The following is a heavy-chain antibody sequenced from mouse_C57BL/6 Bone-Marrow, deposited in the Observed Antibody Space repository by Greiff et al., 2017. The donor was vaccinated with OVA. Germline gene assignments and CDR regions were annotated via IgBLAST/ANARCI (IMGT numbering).Heavy chain of an antibody. J-gene: IGHJ4*01. Sequence: VQLKQSGPELVKPGASVKISCKASGYSFTGYYMNWVKQSPEKSLEWIGEINPSTGGTTYNQKFKAKATLTVDKSSSTAYMQLKSLTSEDSAVYYCARKLVTTKCYAMDYWGQGTSVTVSS. CDR3: ARKLVTTKCYAMDY. CDR2: INPSTGGT. D-gene: IGHD2-2*01. V-gene: IGHV1-42*01. CDR1: GYSFTGYY.